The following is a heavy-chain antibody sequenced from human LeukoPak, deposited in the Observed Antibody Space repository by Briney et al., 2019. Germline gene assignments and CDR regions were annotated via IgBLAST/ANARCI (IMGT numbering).Heavy chain of an antibody. CDR3: ARTSGDGSWYFDY. J-gene: IGHJ4*02. V-gene: IGHV4-34*01. CDR2: INHSGST. CDR1: GGSFSGYY. Sequence: PSETLSLTCAVYGGSFSGYYWSWIRQPPGKGLEWIGKINHSGSTNYNPSLKSRVTISVDTSKNQFSLKLSSVTAADTAVYYCARTSGDGSWYFDYWGQGTLVTVSS. D-gene: IGHD6-13*01.